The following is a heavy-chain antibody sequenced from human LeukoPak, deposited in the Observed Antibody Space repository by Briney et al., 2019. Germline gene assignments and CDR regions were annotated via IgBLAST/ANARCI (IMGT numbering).Heavy chain of an antibody. D-gene: IGHD3-3*01. CDR1: GFTFSSYS. CDR2: ISSSSSYI. CDR3: ASGPLNDFWSGYYSDY. J-gene: IGHJ4*02. Sequence: PGGSLRFSCAASGFTFSSYSMNWVRQAPGKGLEWVSSISSSSSYIYYADSVKGRFTISRDNAKNSLYLQMNSLRAEDTAVYYCASGPLNDFWSGYYSDYWGQGTLVTVSS. V-gene: IGHV3-21*01.